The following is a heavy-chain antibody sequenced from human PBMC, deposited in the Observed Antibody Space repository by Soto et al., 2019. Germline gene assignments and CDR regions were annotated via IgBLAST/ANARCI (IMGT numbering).Heavy chain of an antibody. J-gene: IGHJ3*02. Sequence: ASVKVSCKASEYTFTSYYMHWVRQAPGQGLEWMGIINPSGGSTSYAQKFQGRVTMTRDTSTSTVYMELSSLRSEDTAVYYCARSSGYYDILTGPWGAFDIWGQGTMVTVSS. CDR3: ARSSGYYDILTGPWGAFDI. V-gene: IGHV1-46*01. CDR2: INPSGGST. CDR1: EYTFTSYY. D-gene: IGHD3-9*01.